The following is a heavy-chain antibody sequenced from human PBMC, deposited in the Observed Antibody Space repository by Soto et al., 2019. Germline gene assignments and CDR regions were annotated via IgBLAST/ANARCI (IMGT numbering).Heavy chain of an antibody. J-gene: IGHJ6*02. V-gene: IGHV1-69*01. Sequence: QVQLVQSGAEVKKPGSSVKVSCKASGGTFSSYAISWVRQAPGQGLEWMGGIIPIFGTANYAQKFQGRVTITADESTSTAYMELSRLRSEDTAVYYCARDPRYSSSSSYYYGMDVWGQGTTVTVSS. D-gene: IGHD6-6*01. CDR3: ARDPRYSSSSSYYYGMDV. CDR1: GGTFSSYA. CDR2: IIPIFGTA.